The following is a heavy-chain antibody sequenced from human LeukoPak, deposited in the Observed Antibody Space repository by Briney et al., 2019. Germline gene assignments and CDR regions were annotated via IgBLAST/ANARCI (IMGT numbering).Heavy chain of an antibody. CDR1: GYTFTSYG. D-gene: IGHD3-22*01. CDR2: ISAYNGNT. V-gene: IGHV1-18*01. CDR3: ARDYTYYYDGSGSPHGY. J-gene: IGHJ4*02. Sequence: ASVKVSCKASGYTFTSYGISWVRQAPGQGLEWMGWISAYNGNTNYAQKLQGRVTMTTDTSTSTAYMELKSLRSDDTAVYYCARDYTYYYDGSGSPHGYWGQGTLVTVSS.